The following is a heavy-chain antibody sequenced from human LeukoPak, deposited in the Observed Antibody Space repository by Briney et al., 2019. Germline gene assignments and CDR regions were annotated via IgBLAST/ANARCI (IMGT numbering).Heavy chain of an antibody. CDR2: IHYTGST. V-gene: IGHV4-59*01. D-gene: IGHD4-23*01. CDR1: GGSISSYY. J-gene: IGHJ6*02. CDR3: ARAPRGEIDGAGGFYGLDV. Sequence: PSETLSLTCTVSGGSISSYYWSWIRQPPGKGLEWIGYIHYTGSTNYNPSLKSRVAISVDTSKIQFSLRLSSVTAADAAVYFCARAPRGEIDGAGGFYGLDVWGQGTTVTVSS.